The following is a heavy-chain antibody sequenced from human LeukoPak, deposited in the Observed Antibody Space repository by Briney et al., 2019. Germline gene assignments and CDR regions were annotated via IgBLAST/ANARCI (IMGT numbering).Heavy chain of an antibody. V-gene: IGHV1-18*01. CDR1: GYTFTIYG. CDR2: ISAYNGNT. CDR3: ARASQGMDV. J-gene: IGHJ6*02. Sequence: ASVKVSFKASGYTFTIYGISWVRPAPGQGLEWMGWISAYNGNTNYAQKLQGRVTMTTDTSTSTAYMELSSLRSEDTAVYYCARASQGMDVWGQGTTVTVSS.